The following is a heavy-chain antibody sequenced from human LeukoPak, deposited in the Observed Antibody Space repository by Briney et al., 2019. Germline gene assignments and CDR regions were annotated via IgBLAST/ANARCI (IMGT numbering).Heavy chain of an antibody. CDR1: GGSINSPTNY. CDR2: IYSGGNT. CDR3: ARDADSGSYYFDY. V-gene: IGHV3-53*01. Sequence: ETLSLTCTVSGGSINSPTNYWGWVRQAPGKGLEWVSVIYSGGNTYYADSVKGRFTISRDNSKNTLYLQMNSLRAEDTAVYYCARDADSGSYYFDYWGQGTLVTVSS. J-gene: IGHJ4*02. D-gene: IGHD1-26*01.